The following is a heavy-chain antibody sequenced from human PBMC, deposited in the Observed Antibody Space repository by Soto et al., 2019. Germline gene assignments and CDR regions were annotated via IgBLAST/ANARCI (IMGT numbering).Heavy chain of an antibody. CDR1: GGSISSYY. D-gene: IGHD2-2*01. Sequence: PSETLSLTCTVSGGSISSYYWSWIRQPPGKGLEWIGYIYYSGSTNYNPSLKSRVTISVDTSKNQFSLKLSSVTAADTAVFYCARALYCSSTSCLSFDYWGQGTLVTVSS. CDR2: IYYSGST. CDR3: ARALYCSSTSCLSFDY. J-gene: IGHJ4*02. V-gene: IGHV4-59*08.